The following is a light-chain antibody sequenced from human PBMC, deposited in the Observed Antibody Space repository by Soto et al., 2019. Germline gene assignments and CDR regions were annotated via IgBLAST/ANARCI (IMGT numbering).Light chain of an antibody. V-gene: IGKV3-20*01. CDR2: GAS. Sequence: EIVLTQSPGTLSLSPGERATLSCRASQSVSNNYLAWYQQKPGQAPRLLIYGASNRATGIPDRFSGSGSGTEFTLTISSLRPEDFAVYYCQQYRSWPRTFGQGTKVDIK. J-gene: IGKJ1*01. CDR1: QSVSNNY. CDR3: QQYRSWPRT.